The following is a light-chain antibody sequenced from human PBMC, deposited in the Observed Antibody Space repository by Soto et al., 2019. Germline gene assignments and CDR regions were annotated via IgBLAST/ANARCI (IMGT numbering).Light chain of an antibody. CDR1: SSNIGSNT. Sequence: QSVLTQPPSASGTPGQRVTISCSGSSSNIGSNTVNWYQQLPGTAPKLLIYRNNQRPSGVPDRFPGSKSGTSASLASSGLQSEDEADYYCAAWDDSLNGPYVVFGGGTKLTVL. CDR2: RNN. J-gene: IGLJ2*01. V-gene: IGLV1-44*01. CDR3: AAWDDSLNGPYVV.